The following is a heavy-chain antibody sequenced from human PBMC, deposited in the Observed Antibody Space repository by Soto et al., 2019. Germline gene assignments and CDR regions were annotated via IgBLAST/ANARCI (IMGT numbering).Heavy chain of an antibody. V-gene: IGHV1-3*04. CDR3: AKGSRMWTPDY. CDR2: ISTGNGNT. Sequence: ASVKVSCKTSGYTFTDYAIHWVRQAPGQTLGWMGWISTGNGNTKFSQKFQGRVTITRDTSATTAYMELTSLRSEDTAVYYCAKGSRMWTPDYWGQGTLVTVPQ. CDR1: GYTFTDYA. J-gene: IGHJ4*02. D-gene: IGHD2-21*01.